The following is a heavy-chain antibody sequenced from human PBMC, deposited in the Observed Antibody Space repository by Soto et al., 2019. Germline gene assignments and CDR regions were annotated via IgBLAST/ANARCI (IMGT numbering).Heavy chain of an antibody. CDR2: VFWNDDK. CDR1: GFSVNTDGVG. J-gene: IGHJ4*02. CDR3: AHRRGSNGTWYPFDC. V-gene: IGHV2-5*01. Sequence: QITLKESGPTLVKPTETLTLTCSFSGFSVNTDGVGVGWIRQPPGKAPEGLALVFWNDDKHYSPSLRNRVTITKDASKSEVVLTMTNVDPVDTGTYYCAHRRGSNGTWYPFDCWGQGTLVTVSS. D-gene: IGHD2-15*01.